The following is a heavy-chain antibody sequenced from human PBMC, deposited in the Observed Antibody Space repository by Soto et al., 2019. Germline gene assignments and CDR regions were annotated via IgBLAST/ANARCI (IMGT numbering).Heavy chain of an antibody. CDR2: INHSGST. CDR3: AGFSIAVATNFDY. CDR1: GGSFSGYY. J-gene: IGHJ4*02. Sequence: PSETLSLTCAVYGGSFSGYYWSWIRQPPGKGLEWIGEINHSGSTNYNPSLKSRVTISVDTSKNQFSLKLSSVTAADTAVYYCAGFSIAVATNFDYWGQGTLVTVSS. V-gene: IGHV4-34*01. D-gene: IGHD6-19*01.